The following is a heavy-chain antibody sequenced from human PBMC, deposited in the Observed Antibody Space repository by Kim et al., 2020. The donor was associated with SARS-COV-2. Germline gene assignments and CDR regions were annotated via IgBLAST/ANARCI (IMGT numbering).Heavy chain of an antibody. V-gene: IGHV3-30*04. CDR1: GFTFSSYA. Sequence: GGSLRLSCAASGFTFSSYAMHWVRQAPGKGLEWVAVISYDGSNKYYADSVKGRFTISRDNSKNTLYLQMNSLRAEDTAVYYCARDGGPVGRGGSYYPNFDYWGQGTLVTVSS. D-gene: IGHD1-26*01. CDR2: ISYDGSNK. CDR3: ARDGGPVGRGGSYYPNFDY. J-gene: IGHJ4*02.